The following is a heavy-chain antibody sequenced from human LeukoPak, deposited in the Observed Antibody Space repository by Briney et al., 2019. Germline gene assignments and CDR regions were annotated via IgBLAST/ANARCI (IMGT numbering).Heavy chain of an antibody. D-gene: IGHD3-22*01. CDR3: ARDHPGPEYYYDSSGIEYFQH. CDR2: INPSGGST. V-gene: IGHV1-46*01. J-gene: IGHJ1*01. Sequence: ASVKVSCKASGYTFTSYYMHWVRQAPGQGLEWMGIINPSGGSTSYAQKFQGRVTMTRDTSTSTVYMELRSLRSDDTAVYYCARDHPGPEYYYDSSGIEYFQHWGQGTLVTASS. CDR1: GYTFTSYY.